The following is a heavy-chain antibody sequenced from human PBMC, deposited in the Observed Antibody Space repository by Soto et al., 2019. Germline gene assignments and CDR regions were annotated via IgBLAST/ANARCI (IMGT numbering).Heavy chain of an antibody. V-gene: IGHV1-8*01. CDR3: ARPAAIDAFDI. D-gene: IGHD6-25*01. Sequence: ASVKVSCKVSGYTLTELSMHWVRQAPGKGLEWMGWMNPNSGNTGYAQKFQGRVTMTRNTSISTAYMELSSLRSEDTAVYYCARPAAIDAFDIWGQGTMVTVSS. CDR2: MNPNSGNT. CDR1: GYTLTELS. J-gene: IGHJ3*02.